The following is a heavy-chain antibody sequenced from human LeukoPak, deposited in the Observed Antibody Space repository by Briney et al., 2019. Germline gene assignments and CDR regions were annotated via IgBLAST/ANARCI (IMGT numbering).Heavy chain of an antibody. Sequence: ASVKGSCKVSGYTLTELSMHWVRQAPGKGLEWMGGFDPEDGETIYAQKFQGRVTMTEDTSTDTAYMELSSLRSGGTAVYYCATVSLYQLDYWGQGTLVTVSS. CDR3: ATVSLYQLDY. J-gene: IGHJ4*02. CDR1: GYTLTELS. V-gene: IGHV1-24*01. CDR2: FDPEDGET. D-gene: IGHD2-2*01.